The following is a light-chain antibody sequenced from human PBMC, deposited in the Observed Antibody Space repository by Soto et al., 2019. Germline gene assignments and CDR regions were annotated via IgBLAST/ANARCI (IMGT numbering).Light chain of an antibody. CDR3: QQRSTWPPT. CDR2: DAS. J-gene: IGKJ3*01. V-gene: IGKV3-11*01. Sequence: EIVLTQSPATLSLSPGERATLSCRASQSVSSYLAWYQQKPGQAPRLLIYDASNRATGIPARFSGSGSGTAFTLPISSLEPEDVAVYYCQQRSTWPPTFGPGTKVDIK. CDR1: QSVSSY.